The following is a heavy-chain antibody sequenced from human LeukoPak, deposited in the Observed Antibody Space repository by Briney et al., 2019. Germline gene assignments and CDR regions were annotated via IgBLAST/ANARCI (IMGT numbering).Heavy chain of an antibody. CDR2: IYYSGST. CDR3: ARTTKSHYYFDY. D-gene: IGHD1-14*01. J-gene: IGHJ4*02. V-gene: IGHV4-39*07. CDR1: GGSISSSSYY. Sequence: TSETLSLTCTVSGGSISSSSYYWGWIRQPPGKGLEWIGSIYYSGSTYYNPSLTSRVTISVDTSKNQFSLKLSSVTAADTAVYYCARTTKSHYYFDYWGQGTLVTVSS.